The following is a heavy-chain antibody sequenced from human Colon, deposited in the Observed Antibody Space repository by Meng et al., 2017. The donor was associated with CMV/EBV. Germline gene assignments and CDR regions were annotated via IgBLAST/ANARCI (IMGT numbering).Heavy chain of an antibody. D-gene: IGHD2-21*02. Sequence: SLKISCAASGFTFDDYSMYWVRQPPGKGLEWVSSISWNSGSFGYADSVKGRFTISRDNANNSLYLQMNSLRIEDTALYYCVKDIGVTSTEDYYYFHGTDVWGQGTTVTVSS. CDR1: GFTFDDYS. V-gene: IGHV3-9*01. J-gene: IGHJ6*02. CDR2: ISWNSGSF. CDR3: VKDIGVTSTEDYYYFHGTDV.